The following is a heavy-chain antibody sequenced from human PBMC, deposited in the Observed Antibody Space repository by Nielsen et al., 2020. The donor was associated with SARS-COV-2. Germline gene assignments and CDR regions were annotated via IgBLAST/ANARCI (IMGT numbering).Heavy chain of an antibody. CDR3: AKVSLGMGSGDAFDI. D-gene: IGHD2-15*01. CDR2: ISWNSGSI. CDR1: GFTFDDYA. J-gene: IGHJ3*02. V-gene: IGHV3-9*03. Sequence: SLKISCAASGFTFDDYAMHWVRQAPGKGLEWVSGISWNSGSIGYADSVKGRFTISRDNAKNSLYLQMNSLRAEDMALYYCAKVSLGMGSGDAFDIWGQGTMVTVSS.